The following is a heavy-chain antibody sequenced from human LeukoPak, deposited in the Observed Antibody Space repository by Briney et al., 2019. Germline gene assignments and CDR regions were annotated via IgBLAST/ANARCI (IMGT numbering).Heavy chain of an antibody. D-gene: IGHD5-18*01. Sequence: GGSLRLSCAASGFTFSSYAMSWVRQAPGKGLEWVSAISGSGGSTYYADSVKGRFTISRDNSKNTLYLQMNSLRAEDTAVYYCAKQGYGYGHRREGYYYGMDVWGQGTTVTVSS. CDR2: ISGSGGST. V-gene: IGHV3-23*01. J-gene: IGHJ6*02. CDR3: AKQGYGYGHRREGYYYGMDV. CDR1: GFTFSSYA.